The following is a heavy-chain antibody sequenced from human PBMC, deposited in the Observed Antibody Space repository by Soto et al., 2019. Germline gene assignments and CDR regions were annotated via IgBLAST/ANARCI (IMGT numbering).Heavy chain of an antibody. V-gene: IGHV4-61*01. D-gene: IGHD5-18*01. CDR1: GGSISSSSYY. CDR3: ARTLYSYGPRFDY. CDR2: IYYSGST. Sequence: SETLSLTCTVSGGSISSSSYYWSWIRQPPGKGLEWIGYIYYSGSTNYNPSLKSRVTISVDTSKNQFSLKLSSVTAADTAVYYCARTLYSYGPRFDYWGQGTLVTVSS. J-gene: IGHJ4*02.